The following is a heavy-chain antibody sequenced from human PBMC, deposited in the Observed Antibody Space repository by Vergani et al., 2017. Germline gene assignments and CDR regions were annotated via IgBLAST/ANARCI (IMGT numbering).Heavy chain of an antibody. CDR1: GGTFSSYT. D-gene: IGHD6-6*01. CDR3: ARDSSSSFDY. CDR2: MNPNSGNT. V-gene: IGHV1-8*02. J-gene: IGHJ4*02. Sequence: QVQLVQSGAEVKKPGSSVKVSCKASGGTFSSYTISWVRQATGQGLEWMGWMNPNSGNTGYAQKFQGRVTMTRNTSISTAYMELSSLRSEDTAVYYCARDSSSSFDYWGQGTLVTVSS.